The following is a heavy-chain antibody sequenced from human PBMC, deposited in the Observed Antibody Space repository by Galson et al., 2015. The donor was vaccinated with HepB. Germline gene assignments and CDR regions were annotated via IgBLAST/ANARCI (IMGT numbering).Heavy chain of an antibody. Sequence: SCKVSGYTLTELSMHWVRQAPGKGLEWMGGFDPEDGETIYAQKFQGRVTMTEDTSTDTAYMELSSLRSEDTAVYHCTVLRYFDWLFGGQGTLVTVSS. J-gene: IGHJ4*02. V-gene: IGHV1-24*01. D-gene: IGHD3-9*01. CDR3: TVLRYFDWLF. CDR1: GYTLTELS. CDR2: FDPEDGET.